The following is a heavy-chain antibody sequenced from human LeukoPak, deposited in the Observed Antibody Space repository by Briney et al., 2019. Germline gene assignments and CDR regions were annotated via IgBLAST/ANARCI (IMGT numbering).Heavy chain of an antibody. CDR2: VYYIGNP. D-gene: IGHD5-18*01. J-gene: IGHJ4*02. CDR3: ARTPGYSYGD. V-gene: IGHV4-38-2*02. Sequence: SETLSLTCTVSGYSITSGYYWGWIRQPPGKGLEWVGSVYYIGNPHYNPSLKSRVTISVDTSKNQFSLKLSSVTAADTAVYYCARTPGYSYGDWGQGTLVTVSS. CDR1: GYSITSGYY.